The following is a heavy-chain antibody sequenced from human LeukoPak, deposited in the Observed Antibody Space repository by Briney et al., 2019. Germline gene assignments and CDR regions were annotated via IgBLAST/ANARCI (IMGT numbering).Heavy chain of an antibody. Sequence: PGESLRLSCAASGFTLSSYWMHWVRQAPGKGLVWVSRINSDGSSTNYADSVKGRFTISRDNAKNTLYLQMNSLRAEDTAVYYCAKYHSWFDPWGQGTLVTVSS. CDR1: GFTLSSYW. V-gene: IGHV3-74*01. J-gene: IGHJ5*02. CDR2: INSDGSST. CDR3: AKYHSWFDP. D-gene: IGHD2/OR15-2a*01.